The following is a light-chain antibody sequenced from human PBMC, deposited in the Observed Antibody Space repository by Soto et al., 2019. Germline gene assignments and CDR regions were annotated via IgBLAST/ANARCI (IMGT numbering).Light chain of an antibody. V-gene: IGKV3-15*01. CDR3: QRYNNWPLT. CDR1: QGIGST. Sequence: EIVMTQSPATLSVSSGERATLSCRASQGIGSTLAWYQQKPGQTPRLLIYGASTRATGVPARFSGSGSGTEFTLTINSLQSEDFAVYYCQRYNNWPLTFGGGTKVEIK. CDR2: GAS. J-gene: IGKJ4*01.